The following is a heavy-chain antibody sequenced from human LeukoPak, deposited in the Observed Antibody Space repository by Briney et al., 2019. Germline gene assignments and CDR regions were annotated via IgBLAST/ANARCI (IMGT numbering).Heavy chain of an antibody. CDR2: TNPDGGST. V-gene: IGHV1-46*01. Sequence: ASVKVSCKASGYTFTSYDINWVRQAPGQRFEWMGMTNPDGGSTTYAQKFQDRVTMTTDTSTSTVYMELSSLRSEDTAVYYCAREVMRGSGIYYKLKWFDPWGQGTLVTVSS. CDR3: AREVMRGSGIYYKLKWFDP. J-gene: IGHJ5*02. D-gene: IGHD3-10*01. CDR1: GYTFTSYD.